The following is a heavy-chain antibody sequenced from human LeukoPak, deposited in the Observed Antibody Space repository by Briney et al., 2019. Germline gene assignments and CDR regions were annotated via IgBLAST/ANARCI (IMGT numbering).Heavy chain of an antibody. D-gene: IGHD4-17*01. CDR1: GFTSSSYS. V-gene: IGHV3-21*01. Sequence: PGGSLRLSCAASGFTSSSYSMNWVRQAPGKGLEWVSSISSSRSYIYYADSVKGRFTISRDNAKNSLYLQMNSLRAEDTAVYYCARDFYGDYACDYWGQGTLVTVSS. J-gene: IGHJ4*02. CDR3: ARDFYGDYACDY. CDR2: ISSSRSYI.